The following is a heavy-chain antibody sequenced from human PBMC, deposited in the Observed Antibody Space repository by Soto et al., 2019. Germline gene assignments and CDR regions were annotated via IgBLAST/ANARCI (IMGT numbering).Heavy chain of an antibody. CDR1: GGSISRYY. Sequence: PSETLSLTCTVSGGSISRYYWSWIRQPPGKGLEWIGYIYYSGSTNYNPSLKSRVTISVDTSKNQFSLKLSSVTAADTAVYYCARQYYDFCSGYPDYYYGMDVCGQGTTVTVSS. CDR3: ARQYYDFCSGYPDYYYGMDV. J-gene: IGHJ6*02. CDR2: IYYSGST. V-gene: IGHV4-59*01. D-gene: IGHD3-3*01.